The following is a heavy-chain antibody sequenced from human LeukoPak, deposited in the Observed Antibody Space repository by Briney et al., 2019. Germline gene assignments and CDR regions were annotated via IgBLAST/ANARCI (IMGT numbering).Heavy chain of an antibody. CDR3: AREGRMSAFDI. Sequence: GGSLRLSCAASGFTFSIYAMHWVRQAPGKGLEWVAVISYDGSNKYYADSVKGRFTISRDNSKNTLYLQMNSLRAEDTAVYYCAREGRMSAFDIWGQGTMVTVSS. V-gene: IGHV3-30*04. CDR1: GFTFSIYA. J-gene: IGHJ3*02. CDR2: ISYDGSNK. D-gene: IGHD2-8*01.